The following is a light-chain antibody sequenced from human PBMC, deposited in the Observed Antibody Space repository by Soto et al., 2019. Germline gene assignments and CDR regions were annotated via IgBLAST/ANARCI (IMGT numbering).Light chain of an antibody. CDR3: QEYNSY. CDR2: RAS. Sequence: PMTQSPHTLSASVGDRVTITCRASQNIDNWLAWYQHKPGKPPKLLIYRASSLETGVPSRFSGSGSGTNFSLTISNLQHDDSATYYCQEYNSYFGGGTKVEIK. V-gene: IGKV1-5*03. J-gene: IGKJ4*01. CDR1: QNIDNW.